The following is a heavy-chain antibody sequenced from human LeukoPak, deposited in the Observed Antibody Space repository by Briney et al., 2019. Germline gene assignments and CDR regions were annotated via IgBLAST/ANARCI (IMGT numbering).Heavy chain of an antibody. CDR3: ARDHIPAANQFDY. J-gene: IGHJ4*02. V-gene: IGHV3-30*19. CDR2: IWFDGSNK. D-gene: IGHD2-2*01. CDR1: GFTFSSYG. Sequence: PGRSLRLSCAASGFTFSSYGMHWVRQAPGKGLEWVAVIWFDGSNKYYADSEKGRFTISRDNSKSTLYLQMNSLRPEDTAVYYCARDHIPAANQFDYWGQGTLVTVSS.